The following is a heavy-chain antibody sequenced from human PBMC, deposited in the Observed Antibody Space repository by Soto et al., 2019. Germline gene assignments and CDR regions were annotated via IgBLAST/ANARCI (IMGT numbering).Heavy chain of an antibody. J-gene: IGHJ4*02. V-gene: IGHV6-1*01. D-gene: IGHD6-19*01. CDR2: TYYRSNWRH. Sequence: SQTLSLTCAISGDSVSSNTAAWNWIRSSPSRGLEWLGRTYYRSNWRHDYAVSVKSRITVNPDTSKNHFSLQLNSVPPDDTAVYYCERGVAGSGFDLWGQGTLVTVSS. CDR1: GDSVSSNTAA. CDR3: ERGVAGSGFDL.